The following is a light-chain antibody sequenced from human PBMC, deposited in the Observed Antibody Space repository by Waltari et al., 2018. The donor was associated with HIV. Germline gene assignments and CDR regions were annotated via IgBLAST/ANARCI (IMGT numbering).Light chain of an antibody. CDR3: CACGRSGIP. Sequence: QSALTQPASVSGSFGQSITISCTGTSSDVGSYNLVSWNQYHPGKAPKLIIYEVSNRASGVCNRVSGSKTTNTASMTCSGLRAEDEAQYYGCACGRSGIPFGGGTKLTVL. V-gene: IGLV2-23*02. J-gene: IGLJ2*01. CDR2: EVS. CDR1: SSDVGSYNL.